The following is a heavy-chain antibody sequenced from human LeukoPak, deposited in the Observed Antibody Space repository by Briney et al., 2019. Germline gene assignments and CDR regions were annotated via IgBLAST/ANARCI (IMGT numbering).Heavy chain of an antibody. Sequence: SGTLSLTCAVYGGSFSGYYWSWIRQPPGKGLEWIGEINHSGSTNYNPSLKSRVTISVDTSKNQFSLKLSSVTAADTAVYYCARDSATYYFDYWGQGTLVTVSS. CDR1: GGSFSGYY. V-gene: IGHV4-34*01. CDR2: INHSGST. J-gene: IGHJ4*02. CDR3: ARDSATYYFDY.